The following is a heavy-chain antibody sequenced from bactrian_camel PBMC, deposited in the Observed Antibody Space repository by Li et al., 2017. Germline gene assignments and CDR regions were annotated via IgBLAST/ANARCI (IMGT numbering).Heavy chain of an antibody. V-gene: IGHV3S40*01. D-gene: IGHD3*01. J-gene: IGHJ4*01. CDR2: IHSGGGKT. Sequence: VQLVESGGGLVQPGGSLRLSCSASGFQVSIYMMTWVRQAPGKGLEWVSAIHSGGGKTYGAYSVKGRFTISRDNARNTLYLQMNSLKTEDTAVYYCAAASQYDCYSGSWCYEYNYWGQGTQVTFS. CDR3: AAASQYDCYSGSWCYEYNY. CDR1: GFQVSIYM.